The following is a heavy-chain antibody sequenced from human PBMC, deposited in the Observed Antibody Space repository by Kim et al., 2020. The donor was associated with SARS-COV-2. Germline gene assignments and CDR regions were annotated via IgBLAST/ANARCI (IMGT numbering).Heavy chain of an antibody. CDR2: ISSSSSTI. CDR1: GFTFSSYS. J-gene: IGHJ1*01. Sequence: GGSLRLSCAASGFTFSSYSMNSVRQAPGKGLEWVSYISSSSSTIYYADSVKGRFTISRDNAKNSLYLQMNSLRDEDTAVYYCARPTWYTKGHFQHWGQGTLVTVSS. V-gene: IGHV3-48*02. D-gene: IGHD1-20*01. CDR3: ARPTWYTKGHFQH.